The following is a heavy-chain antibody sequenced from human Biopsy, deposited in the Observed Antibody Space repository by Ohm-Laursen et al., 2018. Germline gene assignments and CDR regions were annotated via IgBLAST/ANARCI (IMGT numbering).Heavy chain of an antibody. D-gene: IGHD4-23*01. CDR3: ARDTRWSPYHMDV. J-gene: IGHJ6*02. CDR1: GFTFDDYA. V-gene: IGHV3-9*01. Sequence: RSLRLSCTASGFTFDDYALHWVRQAPGKGLEWVSGISWNSGNIGYADSVKGRFSISRDDALNSLYLQMNSLRADGTAVYYCARDTRWSPYHMDVWGQGTTVTVSS. CDR2: ISWNSGNI.